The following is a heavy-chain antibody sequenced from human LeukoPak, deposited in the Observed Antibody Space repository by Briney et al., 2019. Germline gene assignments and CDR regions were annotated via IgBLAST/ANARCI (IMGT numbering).Heavy chain of an antibody. CDR1: GFTFSSYA. CDR3: ASQRGYCSSTSCPFDY. J-gene: IGHJ4*02. CDR2: VSYDGSNK. Sequence: GGSLRLSCAASGFTFSSYAMHWVRQAPGKGLEWVAVVSYDGSNKYYADSVKGRFTISRDNSKNTLYLQMNSLRSEDTAVYYCASQRGYCSSTSCPFDYWGQGTLVTVSS. D-gene: IGHD2-2*01. V-gene: IGHV3-30-3*01.